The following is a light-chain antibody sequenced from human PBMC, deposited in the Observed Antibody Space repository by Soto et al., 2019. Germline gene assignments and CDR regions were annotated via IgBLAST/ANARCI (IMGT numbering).Light chain of an antibody. J-gene: IGKJ1*01. CDR3: QQYGRSPGT. CDR2: GAS. CDR1: QSVSSSY. V-gene: IGKV3-20*01. Sequence: EIVLTQSPGTLSLSPGERATVSCRASQSVSSSYLAWYQQKPGQAPRLLIYGASSRATGIPDRFSGSGSGTDFTLTISRLEPEDFAVYYCQQYGRSPGTFGQGTKVEIK.